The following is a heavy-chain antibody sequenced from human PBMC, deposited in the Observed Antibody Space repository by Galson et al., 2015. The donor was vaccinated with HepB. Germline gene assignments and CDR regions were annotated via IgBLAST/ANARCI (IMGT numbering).Heavy chain of an antibody. V-gene: IGHV1-69*10. D-gene: IGHD3-16*01. CDR3: ATGGGIPHYYYMDV. CDR1: GGTFSSYA. Sequence: SVKVSCKASGGTFSSYAISWVRQAPGQGLEWMGGIIPILGIANYAQKFQGRVTITADKSTSTAYMELSSLRSEDTAVYYCATGGGIPHYYYMDVWGKGTTVTVSS. J-gene: IGHJ6*03. CDR2: IIPILGIA.